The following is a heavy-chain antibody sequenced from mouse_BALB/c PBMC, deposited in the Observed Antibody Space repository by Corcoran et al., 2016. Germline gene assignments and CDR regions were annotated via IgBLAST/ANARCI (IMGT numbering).Heavy chain of an antibody. J-gene: IGHJ4*01. CDR3: ARGGPSMVTTAMDY. D-gene: IGHD2-10*02. Sequence: EVQLQQSGPELVKPGASVKMSCKASGYTFTSYVMHWVKQKPGQGLEWIGYINPYNDGTKYNEKFKGKATLTSDKSSSTAYMELSSLTSEDSAVYYCARGGPSMVTTAMDYWGQGTSVTVSS. CDR1: GYTFTSYV. V-gene: IGHV1S136*01. CDR2: INPYNDGT.